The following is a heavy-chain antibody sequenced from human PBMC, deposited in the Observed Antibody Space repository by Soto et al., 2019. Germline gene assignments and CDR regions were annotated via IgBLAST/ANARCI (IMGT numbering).Heavy chain of an antibody. CDR2: ISSSSSYI. CDR3: ARDQNIVVVVAATPALDY. Sequence: GGSLRLSCAASGFTFSSYSMNWVRQAPGKGLEWVSSISSSSSYIYYADSVKGRFTISRDNAKNSLYLQMNSLRAEDTAVYYWARDQNIVVVVAATPALDYWGQGTLVTVSS. V-gene: IGHV3-21*01. CDR1: GFTFSSYS. J-gene: IGHJ4*02. D-gene: IGHD2-15*01.